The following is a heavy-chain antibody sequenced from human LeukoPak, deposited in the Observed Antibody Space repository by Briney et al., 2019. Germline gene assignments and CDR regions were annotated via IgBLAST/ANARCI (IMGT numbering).Heavy chain of an antibody. V-gene: IGHV3-30*02. J-gene: IGHJ6*03. CDR2: IRYDGSNT. CDR1: GFTFSSFG. CDR3: AKDWYSGSPTYLDV. D-gene: IGHD1-26*01. Sequence: PGGSLRLSCAASGFTFSSFGMHWVRQAPGKGLEWVAFIRYDGSNTYYADSVKGPFTISRDNSKNTLYLHMDRLRVEDTAVYYCAKDWYSGSPTYLDVWGRGTTVTVSS.